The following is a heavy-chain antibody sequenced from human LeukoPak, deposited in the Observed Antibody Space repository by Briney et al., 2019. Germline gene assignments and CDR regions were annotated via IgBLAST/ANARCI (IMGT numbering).Heavy chain of an antibody. D-gene: IGHD3-22*01. CDR3: ARRGYYDSSGYYYVEGIYY. J-gene: IGHJ4*02. Sequence: ASVKVSCKASGYTFTGYYMHWVRQAPGQGLEWMGWINPNSGGTNYAQKFQGRVTMTRDTSISTAYMELSRLRSDDTAVYYCARRGYYDSSGYYYVEGIYYWGQGTLVTVSS. V-gene: IGHV1-2*02. CDR1: GYTFTGYY. CDR2: INPNSGGT.